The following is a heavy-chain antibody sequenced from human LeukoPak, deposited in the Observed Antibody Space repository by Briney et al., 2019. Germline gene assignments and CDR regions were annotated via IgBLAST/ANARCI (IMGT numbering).Heavy chain of an antibody. V-gene: IGHV4-59*01. CDR3: ATYRGYLTPADAFDI. CDR2: IYYSGST. D-gene: IGHD3-9*01. Sequence: SETLSLTCTVSGGSISSYYWSWIRQPPGKGLEWIGYIYYSGSTNYNPSLKSRVTISVDTSKNQFSLKLSSVTAADTAVYYCATYRGYLTPADAFDIWGQGTMVTASS. J-gene: IGHJ3*02. CDR1: GGSISSYY.